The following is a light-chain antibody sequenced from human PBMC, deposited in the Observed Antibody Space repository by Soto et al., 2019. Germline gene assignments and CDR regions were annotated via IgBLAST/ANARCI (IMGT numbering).Light chain of an antibody. V-gene: IGKV3-15*01. Sequence: EMVMTQSPATLSVSPGERATLSCRASQSVSSNLAWYQQKPGQAPRLLIYGASTRATGVPARFSGSGSGTDFTLTVSSLQSEDFAVYYCQQYYNWPPWTFGLGTKVDIK. CDR1: QSVSSN. J-gene: IGKJ1*01. CDR2: GAS. CDR3: QQYYNWPPWT.